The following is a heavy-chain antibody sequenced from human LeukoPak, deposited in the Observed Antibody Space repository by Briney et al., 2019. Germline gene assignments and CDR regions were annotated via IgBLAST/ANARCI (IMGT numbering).Heavy chain of an antibody. Sequence: PSETLSLTCTVSGGSISSGASDWGWIRQHPKRGLEWVGYINHSGSTYYNPSLGSRVTMSVDTSKNQFSLKLSSVTAADTAVYYCARDLYYDSSGYYQSEAGYFDYWGQGTLVTVSS. J-gene: IGHJ4*02. D-gene: IGHD3-22*01. V-gene: IGHV4-31*03. CDR1: GGSISSGASD. CDR3: ARDLYYDSSGYYQSEAGYFDY. CDR2: INHSGST.